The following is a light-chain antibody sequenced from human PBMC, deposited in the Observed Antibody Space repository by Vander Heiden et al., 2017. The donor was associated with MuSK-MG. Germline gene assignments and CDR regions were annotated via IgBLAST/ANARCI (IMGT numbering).Light chain of an antibody. CDR2: DVT. CDR3: TSYTRSSTLV. V-gene: IGLV2-14*01. Sequence: QFALTQPASVSGSPGQSITISCTGTSSDVGAYHYVSWYQQYPGKAPKLMIYDVTNRPSGVSNRFSGSKSGNTASLTISGLQAKDEADYYCTSYTRSSTLVFGGGTKLTVL. J-gene: IGLJ2*01. CDR1: SSDVGAYHY.